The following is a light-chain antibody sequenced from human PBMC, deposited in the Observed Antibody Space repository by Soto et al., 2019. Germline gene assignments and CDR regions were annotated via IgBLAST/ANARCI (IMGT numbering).Light chain of an antibody. J-gene: IGLJ1*01. CDR2: DVS. CDR3: CSYTTSNTFV. CDR1: SSDIGDYNY. V-gene: IGLV2-14*01. Sequence: QSVLTQPASVSGSPGQSITISCVGTSSDIGDYNYVSWYQQHPGKVPKVIIYDVSNRPSGVSYRFSATKSGNTASLTISGLQAEDEADYYCCSYTTSNTFVFGTGTKVTVL.